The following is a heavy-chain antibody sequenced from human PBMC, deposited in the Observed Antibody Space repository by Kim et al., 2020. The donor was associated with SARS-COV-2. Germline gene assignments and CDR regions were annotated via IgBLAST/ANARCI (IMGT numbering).Heavy chain of an antibody. CDR3: AKEALTGNTVYYGMDV. CDR2: ISGSGGYT. CDR1: GFTFKNYG. V-gene: IGHV3-23*01. Sequence: GGSLRLSCAASGFTFKNYGMSWVRQAPGKGLEWVSAISGSGGYTYYADSVKGRFTISRDNSKNTLFLQMNSLRAEDTAVYYCAKEALTGNTVYYGMDVWGQGTTVTVSS. J-gene: IGHJ6*02. D-gene: IGHD4-17*01.